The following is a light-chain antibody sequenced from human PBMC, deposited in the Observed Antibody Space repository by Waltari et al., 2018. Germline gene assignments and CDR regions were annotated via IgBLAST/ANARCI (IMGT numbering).Light chain of an antibody. V-gene: IGKV1-39*01. J-gene: IGKJ1*01. CDR1: QSISGD. CDR2: AAS. Sequence: DIQLTQSPSSLSSSVGDRVTITCRASQSISGDLNWYQQKPGKAPKVLIYAASNLQSGVPSRFSGSGSGTDFTLTISSLQPEDSATYYCQKSSSWTFGQGTKVEIK. CDR3: QKSSSWT.